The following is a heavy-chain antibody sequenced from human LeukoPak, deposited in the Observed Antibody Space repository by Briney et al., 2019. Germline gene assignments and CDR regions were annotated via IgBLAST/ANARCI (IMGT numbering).Heavy chain of an antibody. CDR2: ITGSGGNT. CDR1: GFTFSSFT. V-gene: IGHV3-23*01. J-gene: IGHJ6*02. Sequence: GGSLRLSCAASGFTFSSFTMHWVRQAPGKGLEWVSVITGSGGNTYYADSVKGRFTISKDNSKNTVYLQMSSLRVDDTAVYYCAKAASSSWPSYYYGMDVWGQGTTVTVSS. CDR3: AKAASSSWPSYYYGMDV. D-gene: IGHD6-13*01.